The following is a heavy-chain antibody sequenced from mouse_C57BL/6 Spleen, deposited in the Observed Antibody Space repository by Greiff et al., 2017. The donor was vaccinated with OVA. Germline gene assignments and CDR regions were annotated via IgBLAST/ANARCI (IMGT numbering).Heavy chain of an antibody. V-gene: IGHV1-59*01. J-gene: IGHJ2*01. D-gene: IGHD1-1*01. Sequence: QVQLQQPGAELVRAGTSVKLSCKASGYTFTSYWMHWVKQRPGQGLEWIGVIDPSDSYTNYNQKFKGKATLTVDTSSSTAYMQLSSLTSEDSAVYYCARSGDYGSSYGDYWGQGTTLTVSS. CDR1: GYTFTSYW. CDR3: ARSGDYGSSYGDY. CDR2: IDPSDSYT.